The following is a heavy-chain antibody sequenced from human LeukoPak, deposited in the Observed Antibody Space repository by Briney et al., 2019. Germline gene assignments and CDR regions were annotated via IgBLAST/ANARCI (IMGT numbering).Heavy chain of an antibody. CDR3: ARHLLSGNGAFDI. CDR2: IYPGDSDT. V-gene: IGHV5-51*01. J-gene: IGHJ3*02. CDR1: GYSFPSYW. D-gene: IGHD2-8*02. Sequence: GESLKISCKVSGYSFPSYWITWVRQMPGKGLEWMGIIYPGDSDTRYSPSFQGQVTISADKSISTAYLQWSSLKASDTAMYYCARHLLSGNGAFDIWGQGTMVTVSS.